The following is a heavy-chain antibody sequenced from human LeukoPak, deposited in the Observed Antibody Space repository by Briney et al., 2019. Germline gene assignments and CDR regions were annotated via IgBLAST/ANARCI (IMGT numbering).Heavy chain of an antibody. CDR2: IYYSGST. J-gene: IGHJ3*02. CDR1: GGSISSYY. D-gene: IGHD4-17*01. V-gene: IGHV4-59*01. CDR3: ARVHDYGDYFSFDI. Sequence: SETLSLTCTVSGGSISSYYWSWIRQPPGKGLEWIGYIYYSGSTNYNPSLKSRVTISVDTSKNQFSLKLSSVTAADTAVYYCARVHDYGDYFSFDIWGQGTMVTVSS.